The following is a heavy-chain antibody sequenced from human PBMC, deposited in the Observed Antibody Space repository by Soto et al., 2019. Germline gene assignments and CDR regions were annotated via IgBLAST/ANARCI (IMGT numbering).Heavy chain of an antibody. V-gene: IGHV3-23*01. CDR1: GFTFSSYA. D-gene: IGHD3-22*01. CDR3: AKGYYDSSGYYDVEPYYFDY. CDR2: ISGSGGST. Sequence: LRLSCAASGFTFSSYAMSWVRQAPGKGLEWVSAISGSGGSTYYADSVKGRFTISRDNSKNTLYLQMNSLRAEDTAVYYCAKGYYDSSGYYDVEPYYFDYWGQGTLVTVSS. J-gene: IGHJ4*02.